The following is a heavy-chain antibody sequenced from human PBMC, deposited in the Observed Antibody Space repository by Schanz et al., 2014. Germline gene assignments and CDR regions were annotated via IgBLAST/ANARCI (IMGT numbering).Heavy chain of an antibody. CDR1: GFSFSAFT. Sequence: EVQLVESGGGLVQSGGSLRLSCAASGFSFSAFTLTWVRQAPGKGLEWVSSISSSGSYMYYADSVKGRFTISRDNAKNSLSLEMNSLRAEDTAIYYCARQVRVAEDYWGQGTLVTVSS. CDR2: ISSSGSYM. CDR3: ARQVRVAEDY. D-gene: IGHD2-2*01. V-gene: IGHV3-21*01. J-gene: IGHJ4*02.